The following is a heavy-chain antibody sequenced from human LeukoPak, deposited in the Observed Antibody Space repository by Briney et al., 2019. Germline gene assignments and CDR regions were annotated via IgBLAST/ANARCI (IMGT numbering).Heavy chain of an antibody. CDR1: GFTFSSYA. J-gene: IGHJ3*02. CDR2: ICGSGGST. D-gene: IGHD2-2*01. CDR3: AKHIVVVPAAISHAFDI. Sequence: PGGSLRLSCAASGFTFSSYAMSWVRQAPGKGLEWVSPICGSGGSTYYADSVKGRFTISRDNSKNTLYLQMNSLRAEDTAVYYCAKHIVVVPAAISHAFDIWGQGTMVTVSS. V-gene: IGHV3-23*01.